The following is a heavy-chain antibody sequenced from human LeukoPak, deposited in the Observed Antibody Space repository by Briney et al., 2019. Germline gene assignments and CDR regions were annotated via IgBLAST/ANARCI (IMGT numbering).Heavy chain of an antibody. CDR2: INWNSGNI. Sequence: PGGSLRLSCAASGFTFDDYAMHWVRQAPGKGLEWVSAINWNSGNIGYADSVKGRFTISRDNSKNTLYLQMNSLRAGDTAVYYCARVVGPTAMVTGFDYWGQGTLVTVSS. CDR3: ARVVGPTAMVTGFDY. V-gene: IGHV3-9*01. J-gene: IGHJ4*02. CDR1: GFTFDDYA. D-gene: IGHD5-18*01.